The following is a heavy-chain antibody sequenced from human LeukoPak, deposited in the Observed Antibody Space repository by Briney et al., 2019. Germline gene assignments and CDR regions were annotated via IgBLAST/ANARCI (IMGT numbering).Heavy chain of an antibody. CDR1: GGSISNYY. CDR2: VSYSGST. D-gene: IGHD2-2*01. CDR3: AGTWKYQSLDNXYGLGV. V-gene: IGHV4-59*01. Sequence: SETLSLTCTVSGGSISNYYWNWIRQPPGKGLEWIGYVSYSGSTNYNPSLKSRVTISLYTSKNQFSLILNSVTAADTAVYFCAGTWKYQSLDNXYGLGVWGQGTTXTXSS. J-gene: IGHJ6*02.